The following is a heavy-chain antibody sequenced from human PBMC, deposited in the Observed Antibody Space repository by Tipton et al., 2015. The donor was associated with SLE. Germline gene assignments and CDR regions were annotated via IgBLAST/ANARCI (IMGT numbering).Heavy chain of an antibody. CDR2: LSWNSGRI. CDR1: GFSFDEYA. V-gene: IGHV3-9*01. CDR3: AKDAAGWYQFDH. D-gene: IGHD2-15*01. J-gene: IGHJ4*02. Sequence: SLRLSCAASGFSFDEYAMHWVRQVPGKGLEWVSGLSWNSGRIGYADSVKGRFTISRDNVKNALHLQMNSLRPDDTALYYCAKDAAGWYQFDHWGRGTLVTVSS.